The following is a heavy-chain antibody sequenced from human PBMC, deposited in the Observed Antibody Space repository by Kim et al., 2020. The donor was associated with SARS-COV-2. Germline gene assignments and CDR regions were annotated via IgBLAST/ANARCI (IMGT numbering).Heavy chain of an antibody. CDR1: GFTFSAHG. CDR3: AKEKSGEYSRIFDY. V-gene: IGHV3-30*18. Sequence: GGSLRLSCAASGFTFSAHGMHWVRQAPGKGLEWVAVISYDGKHKFYTDSVKGRFTISRDNSKKTMYLQMNSLRAEDTAVYYCAKEKSGEYSRIFDYWGQGTLVTVSS. D-gene: IGHD6-6*01. J-gene: IGHJ4*02. CDR2: ISYDGKHK.